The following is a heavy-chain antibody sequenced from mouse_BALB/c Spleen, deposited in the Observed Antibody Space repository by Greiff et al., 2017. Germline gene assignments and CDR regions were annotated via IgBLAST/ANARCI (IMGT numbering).Heavy chain of an antibody. CDR2: ISSGGSYT. V-gene: IGHV5-9-4*01. J-gene: IGHJ2*01. CDR3: ARAHYYFDY. Sequence: EVMLVESGGGLVKPGGSLKLSCAASGFTFSSYAMSWVRQSPEKRLEWVAEISSGGSYTYYPDTVTGRFTISRDNAKNTLYLEMSSLRSEDTAMYYCARAHYYFDYWGQGTTLTVSS. D-gene: IGHD1-2*01. CDR1: GFTFSSYA.